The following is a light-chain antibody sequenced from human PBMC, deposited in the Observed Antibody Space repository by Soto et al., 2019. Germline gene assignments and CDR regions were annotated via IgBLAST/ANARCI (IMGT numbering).Light chain of an antibody. CDR2: AAS. CDR3: QQYENWPSIT. CDR1: QSISSN. V-gene: IGKV3-15*01. Sequence: EIVMTQSPATLSVSPGERATLSCRASQSISSNLAWYKQKPGQAPRLLIYAASTRAAGIPARFSGGGSGTEFSLTISSLQSEDFAVYHCQQYENWPSITFGQGTRLEMK. J-gene: IGKJ5*01.